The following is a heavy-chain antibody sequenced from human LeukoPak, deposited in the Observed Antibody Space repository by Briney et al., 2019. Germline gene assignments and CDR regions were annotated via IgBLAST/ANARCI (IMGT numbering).Heavy chain of an antibody. CDR3: ARGWDTAMYFDY. D-gene: IGHD5-18*01. CDR2: ISSDGDNA. J-gene: IGHJ4*02. CDR1: GFPFSTYA. V-gene: IGHV3-30-3*01. Sequence: GGSLRLSCATSGFPFSTYAMHWVRQAPGKGLEWVAVISSDGDNAYYADSVKGRFTISRDNSKKTLYLQMNSLRAEDTAVYYCARGWDTAMYFDYWGQGTLVTVSS.